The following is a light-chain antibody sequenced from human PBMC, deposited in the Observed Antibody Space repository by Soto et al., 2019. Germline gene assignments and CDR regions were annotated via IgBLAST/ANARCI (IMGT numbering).Light chain of an antibody. Sequence: IKITQPASSLFASIGDRVTITCQATQDINIYLNWYQQKPGKAPNLLIYDASNLEIGVPSRFSGSGSGTHFTFTISSLQTEDIGTYYCQQYDILPITFGRGTRLEIK. V-gene: IGKV1-33*01. J-gene: IGKJ5*01. CDR3: QQYDILPIT. CDR2: DAS. CDR1: QDINIY.